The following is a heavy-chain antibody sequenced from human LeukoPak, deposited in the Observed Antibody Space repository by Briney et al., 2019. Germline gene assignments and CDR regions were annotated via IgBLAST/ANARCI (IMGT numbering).Heavy chain of an antibody. J-gene: IGHJ6*04. V-gene: IGHV4-4*07. D-gene: IGHD6-19*01. CDR3: ARDRYTSGWYLMDP. Sequence: SETLSLTCTVSGGSISSHSWSWIRQTAGEGLEWIGRIYTSGTTTYNPSLRSRVTMSVDKSKNHFSLRLTSVTAADTAVYYCARDRYTSGWYLMDPWGKGTTVTVSS. CDR1: GGSISSHS. CDR2: IYTSGTT.